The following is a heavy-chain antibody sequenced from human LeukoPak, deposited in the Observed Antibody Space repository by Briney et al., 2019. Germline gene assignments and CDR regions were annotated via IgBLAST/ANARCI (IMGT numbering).Heavy chain of an antibody. J-gene: IGHJ4*02. V-gene: IGHV3-30*18. CDR2: ISYDGSNK. D-gene: IGHD4-17*01. Sequence: GRSLRLSCAASGFTFSSYGMHWVRQAPGEGLEWVAVISYDGSNKYYADSVKGRFTISRDNSKNTLYLQMNSLRAEDTAVYYCAKPQTRPTDYFDYWGQGTLVTVSS. CDR3: AKPQTRPTDYFDY. CDR1: GFTFSSYG.